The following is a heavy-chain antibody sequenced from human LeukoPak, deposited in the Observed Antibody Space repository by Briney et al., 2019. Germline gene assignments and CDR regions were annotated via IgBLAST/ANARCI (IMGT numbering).Heavy chain of an antibody. CDR1: GFTFSDYY. J-gene: IGHJ6*03. CDR3: ARLRSSSFYYYYMDV. CDR2: ISSSGSTI. V-gene: IGHV3-11*01. D-gene: IGHD6-6*01. Sequence: GGSLRLSCAAPGFTFSDYYMSWIRQAPGKGLEGVSYISSSGSTIYYADSVKGRFTISRDNAKNSLYLQMNSLRAEDTAVYYCARLRSSSFYYYYMDVWGKGTTVTVSS.